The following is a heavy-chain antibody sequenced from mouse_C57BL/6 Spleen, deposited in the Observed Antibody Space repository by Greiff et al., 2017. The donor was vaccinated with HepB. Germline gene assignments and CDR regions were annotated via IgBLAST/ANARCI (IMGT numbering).Heavy chain of an antibody. J-gene: IGHJ4*01. V-gene: IGHV2-6*01. D-gene: IGHD2-1*01. CDR1: GFSLTSYG. CDR3: ASHSLLWDSMDY. Sequence: VQLQQSGPGLVAPSQSLSITCTVSGFSLTSYGVDWVRQSPGKGLEWLGVIWGVGSTNYNSALKSRLSISKDNSKIQVFLKMNSLQPDDTAMYYCASHSLLWDSMDYWGQGTSVTVSS. CDR2: IWGVGST.